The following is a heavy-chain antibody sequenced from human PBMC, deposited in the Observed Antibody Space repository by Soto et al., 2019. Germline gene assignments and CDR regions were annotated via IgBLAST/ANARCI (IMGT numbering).Heavy chain of an antibody. V-gene: IGHV1-18*01. J-gene: IGHJ4*02. CDR2: ISAYNGNT. CDR3: AREGYCYDSSGWGAYYFDY. D-gene: IGHD3-22*01. Sequence: QVQLVQSGAEVKKPGASVKVSCKASGYTFTSYGISWVRQAPGQGLEWMGWISAYNGNTNYAQKLQGRVTMTTDTSTSTAYMELRSLRSDDTAVYYCAREGYCYDSSGWGAYYFDYWGQGTLVTVSS. CDR1: GYTFTSYG.